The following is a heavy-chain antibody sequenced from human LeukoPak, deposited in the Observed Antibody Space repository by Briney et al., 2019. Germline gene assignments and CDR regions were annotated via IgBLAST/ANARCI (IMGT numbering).Heavy chain of an antibody. CDR1: GYTFTSYD. Sequence: ASVKVSRKASGYTFTSYDINWVRQATGQGLEWMGWKNPNSGNTGYAQKFQGRVTITRNTSISTAYMELSSLRSEDTAVYYCARGFRYLRDYYMDVWGKGTTVTVSS. CDR3: ARGFRYLRDYYMDV. D-gene: IGHD1-14*01. J-gene: IGHJ6*03. CDR2: KNPNSGNT. V-gene: IGHV1-8*03.